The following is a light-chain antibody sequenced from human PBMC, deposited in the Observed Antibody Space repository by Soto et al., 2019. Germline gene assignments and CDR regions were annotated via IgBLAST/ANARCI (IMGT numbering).Light chain of an antibody. CDR3: QQYGTLPLT. CDR2: DAS. J-gene: IGKJ4*01. CDR1: QTVRNNY. V-gene: IGKV3-20*01. Sequence: EFVLTQSPGTLSLSPGERATLSCRASQTVRNNYLAWYQQKPGQTPRLLIYDASTRATGIPARFSGSGSGTEFTLTISRLEPEDFAVYHCQQYGTLPLTFGGGTKVDIK.